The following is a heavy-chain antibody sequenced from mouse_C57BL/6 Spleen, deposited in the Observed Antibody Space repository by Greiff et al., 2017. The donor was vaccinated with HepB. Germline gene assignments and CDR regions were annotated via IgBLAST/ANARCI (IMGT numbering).Heavy chain of an antibody. D-gene: IGHD1-1*01. CDR2: IYPRSGNT. V-gene: IGHV1-81*01. Sequence: VKLQESGAELARPGASVKLSCKASGYTFTSYGISWVKQRTGQGLEWIGEIYPRSGNTYYNEKFKGKATLTADKSSSTAYMELRSLTSEDSAVYFCARRFITTVVARSYFDYWGQGTTLTVSS. CDR3: ARRFITTVVARSYFDY. CDR1: GYTFTSYG. J-gene: IGHJ2*01.